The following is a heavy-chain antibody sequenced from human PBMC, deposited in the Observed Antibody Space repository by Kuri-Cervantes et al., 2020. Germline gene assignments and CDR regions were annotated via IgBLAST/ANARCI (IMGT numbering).Heavy chain of an antibody. CDR3: ARVAAGTGTFNY. CDR1: GGSINTYY. V-gene: IGHV4-59*01. Sequence: GSLRLSCTVSGGSINTYYWNWIRQPAGKTLEWIGYIYYSGSTYYNPSLKSRVTISVDSSKNQLSLKLSSVTAADTAVYFCARVAAGTGTFNYWGQGTLVTVSS. D-gene: IGHD6-13*01. CDR2: IYYSGST. J-gene: IGHJ4*02.